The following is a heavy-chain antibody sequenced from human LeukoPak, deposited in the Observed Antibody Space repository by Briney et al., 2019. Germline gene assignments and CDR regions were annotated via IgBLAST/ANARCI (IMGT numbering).Heavy chain of an antibody. Sequence: AGASLRLSCVASGFIFIDYGMSWVRQAPGRGLEWVSVISGSGSSTYYADSVKGRFTISRDNSKNTLFLQMNSLRAEDTAVYYCARGARYSYFDYWGQGTLVTVSS. CDR1: GFIFIDYG. CDR3: ARGARYSYFDY. J-gene: IGHJ4*02. CDR2: ISGSGSST. V-gene: IGHV3-23*01. D-gene: IGHD1-1*01.